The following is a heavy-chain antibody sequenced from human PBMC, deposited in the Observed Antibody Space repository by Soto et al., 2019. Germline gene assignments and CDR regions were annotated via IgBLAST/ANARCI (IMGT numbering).Heavy chain of an antibody. CDR3: ARDRRDGDTL. CDR2: IYRGGEI. CDR1: GFTVSTYS. J-gene: IGHJ4*02. D-gene: IGHD5-18*01. Sequence: EVQVVESGGGLVQPGGSLRLSGEASGFTVSTYSRGWFRQAPGKGLEWVSVIYRGGEIYYADSVQGRFTTSRDISRNSLDLQMNSLRVDDTAVYYCARDRRDGDTLWGQGVVVTVSS. V-gene: IGHV3-66*01.